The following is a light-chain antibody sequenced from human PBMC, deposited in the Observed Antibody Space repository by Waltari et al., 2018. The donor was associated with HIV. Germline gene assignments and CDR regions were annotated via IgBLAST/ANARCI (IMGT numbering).Light chain of an antibody. J-gene: IGLJ3*02. CDR3: TSYLRSATPE. Sequence: QSALAQPASVAGSPGQTISISCTGVGSDIYKDVSWYQHRPGKVPNVIIYEDTKRPSAVSPRFSASKSGNTASLTISGLQSEDEADYFCTSYLRSATPEFGGGTRLTVL. V-gene: IGLV2-14*01. CDR1: GSDIYKD. CDR2: EDT.